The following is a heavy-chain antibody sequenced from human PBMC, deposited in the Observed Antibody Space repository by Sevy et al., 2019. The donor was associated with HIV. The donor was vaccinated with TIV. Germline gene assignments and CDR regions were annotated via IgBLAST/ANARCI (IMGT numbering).Heavy chain of an antibody. CDR1: GFSFSNHA. D-gene: IGHD3-3*01. V-gene: IGHV3-64D*06. CDR2: ISSDGFST. J-gene: IGHJ6*02. Sequence: GGSLRLSCSASGFSFSNHAMNWVRQAPGKGLEYVSAISSDGFSTFYAESVKGRFTISRDNSKSTLYLQMTSLRAEDTAVYYCVKDPDYDSWRGDYGLYVWGHGTTVTVSS. CDR3: VKDPDYDSWRGDYGLYV.